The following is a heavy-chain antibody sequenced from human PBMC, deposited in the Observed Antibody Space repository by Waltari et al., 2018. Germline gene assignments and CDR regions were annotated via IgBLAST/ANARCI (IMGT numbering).Heavy chain of an antibody. D-gene: IGHD6-19*01. CDR1: GDSISNNNYY. CDR3: ARNQRGWFDAFDI. V-gene: IGHV4-39*07. Sequence: QLQLQESRPGLVEPSETLSLTCTASGDSISNNNYYWGWSCQPQGTGLEWLGSLDYIGDTYSSSSLKSRVIISVDTSTNQFPLRLTSVTAADTAIYFCARNQRGWFDAFDIWGQGTAVTVS. J-gene: IGHJ3*02. CDR2: LDYIGDT.